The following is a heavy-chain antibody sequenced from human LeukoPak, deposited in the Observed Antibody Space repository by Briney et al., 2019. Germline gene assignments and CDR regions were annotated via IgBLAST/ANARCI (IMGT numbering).Heavy chain of an antibody. CDR3: ARGLRGYSYGYLTSFDY. V-gene: IGHV1-8*01. D-gene: IGHD5-18*01. CDR2: MNPDSAST. CDR1: GYTFTSYD. J-gene: IGHJ4*01. Sequence: ASVKVSCKASGYTFTSYDINWVRQATGQGLEWMGWMNPDSASTGYAQKFQGRVTMTGNTSISTAYMELSSLRSEDTAVYYCARGLRGYSYGYLTSFDYWGQGTLVTVSS.